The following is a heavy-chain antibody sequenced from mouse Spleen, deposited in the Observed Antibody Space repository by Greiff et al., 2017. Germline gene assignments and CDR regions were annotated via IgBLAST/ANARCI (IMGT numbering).Heavy chain of an antibody. CDR3: ATGSFDY. Sequence: VQVVESGPELVKPGASVKISCKASGYAFSSSWMNWVKQRPGKGLEWIGRIYPGDGDTNYNGKFKGKATLTADKSSSTAYMQLSSLTSEDSAVYFCATGSFDYWGQGSTLTVSS. V-gene: IGHV1-82*01. CDR2: IYPGDGDT. CDR1: GYAFSSSW. J-gene: IGHJ2*01.